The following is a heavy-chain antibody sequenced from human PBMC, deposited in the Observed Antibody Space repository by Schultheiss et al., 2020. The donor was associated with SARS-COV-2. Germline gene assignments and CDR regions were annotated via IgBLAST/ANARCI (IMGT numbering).Heavy chain of an antibody. CDR2: ISSSGSTI. J-gene: IGHJ4*02. Sequence: GESLKISCAASGFTFSSYWMSWVRQAPGKGLEWVSYISSSGSTIYYADSVKGRFTISRDNAKNSLYLQMNSLRAEDTAVYYCARVRRTYFDYWGQGTLVTVSS. V-gene: IGHV3-48*04. CDR3: ARVRRTYFDY. CDR1: GFTFSSYW.